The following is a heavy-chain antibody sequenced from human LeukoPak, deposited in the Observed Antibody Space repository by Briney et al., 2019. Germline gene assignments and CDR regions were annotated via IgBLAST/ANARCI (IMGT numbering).Heavy chain of an antibody. D-gene: IGHD2-2*01. CDR3: ARYLRDSGTSRVTLDH. CDR1: GFTFSSHL. CDR2: IGSGGVDT. V-gene: IGHV3-23*01. Sequence: PGGSLRLSCAASGFTFSSHLMHWVRQAPGKGLEWVSGIGSGGVDTIYADSVKGRFAISRDNSKNTLSLRMGSLRADDTAIYFCARYLRDSGTSRVTLDHWGQGTLVIVSS. J-gene: IGHJ4*02.